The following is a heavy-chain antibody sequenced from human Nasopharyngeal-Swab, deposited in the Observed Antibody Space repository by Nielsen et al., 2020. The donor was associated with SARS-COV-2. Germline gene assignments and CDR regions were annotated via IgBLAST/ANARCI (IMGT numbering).Heavy chain of an antibody. CDR3: ARDAARSWYNWFDP. J-gene: IGHJ5*02. CDR2: ISWNSGTI. Sequence: GGSLRLSCAASGFTFADYAMHWVRQAPGKGLEWVSAISWNSGTIGYADSVKGRFTISRDNAKNSLFLQMNSLRTEDTALYYCARDAARSWYNWFDPWGQGTLVTVSS. D-gene: IGHD6-13*01. V-gene: IGHV3-9*01. CDR1: GFTFADYA.